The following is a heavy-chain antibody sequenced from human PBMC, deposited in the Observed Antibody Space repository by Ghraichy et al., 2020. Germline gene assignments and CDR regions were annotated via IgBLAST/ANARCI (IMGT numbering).Heavy chain of an antibody. J-gene: IGHJ4*02. CDR2: ISYDGSNK. CDR1: GFTFSSYG. D-gene: IGHD3-9*01. V-gene: IGHV3-30*18. CDR3: AKASTYYDILTGYGY. Sequence: GGSLRLSCAASGFTFSSYGMHWVRQAPGKGLEWVAVISYDGSNKYYADSVKGRFTISRDNSKNTLYLQMNSLRAEDTAVYYCAKASTYYDILTGYGYWGQGTLVTVSS.